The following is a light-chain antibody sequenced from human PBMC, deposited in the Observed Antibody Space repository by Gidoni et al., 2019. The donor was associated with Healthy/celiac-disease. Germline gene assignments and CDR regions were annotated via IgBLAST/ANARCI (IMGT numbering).Light chain of an antibody. CDR3: QQRSNWPLFT. J-gene: IGKJ3*01. CDR2: DAS. V-gene: IGKV3-11*01. Sequence: EIVLTQSPATLSLSPGERATLSCRASQSVSSYLAWYQQKPGQAPRLLIYDASNRATGIPARFSGSGSGTYFTLTISSLEPEDFAVYYCQQRSNWPLFTFGPXTKVDIK. CDR1: QSVSSY.